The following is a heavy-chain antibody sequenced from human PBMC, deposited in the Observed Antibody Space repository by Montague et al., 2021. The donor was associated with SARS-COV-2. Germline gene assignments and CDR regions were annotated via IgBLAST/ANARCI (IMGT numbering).Heavy chain of an antibody. J-gene: IGHJ4*02. V-gene: IGHV6-1*01. CDR1: GDRVSRNSAA. D-gene: IGHD1-26*01. CDR3: ARTSASSDY. CDR2: TYYRSKWYN. Sequence: CAISGDRVSRNSAAWNWIRQSPSKGLEWLGRTYYRSKWYNDYAVSVKSRITTNPGTSKNQISLQLNSVTPEDTAVYYCARTSASSDYWGQGTLVTVSS.